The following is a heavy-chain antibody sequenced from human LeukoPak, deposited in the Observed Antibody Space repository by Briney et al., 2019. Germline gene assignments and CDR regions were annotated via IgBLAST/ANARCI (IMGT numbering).Heavy chain of an antibody. CDR3: ARGGLPDGYYYYYMDV. V-gene: IGHV3-30*04. CDR2: ISYDGSNK. D-gene: IGHD1-1*01. Sequence: GGSLRLSCAASGFTFSSYAMHWVRQAPGKGLEWVAVISYDGSNKYYADSVKGRFTISRDNAKNSLYLQMNSLRAEDTAVYYCARGGLPDGYYYYYMDVWGKGTTVTISS. CDR1: GFTFSSYA. J-gene: IGHJ6*03.